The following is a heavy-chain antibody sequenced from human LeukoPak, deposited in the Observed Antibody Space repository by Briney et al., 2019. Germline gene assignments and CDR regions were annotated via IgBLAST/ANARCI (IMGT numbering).Heavy chain of an antibody. CDR3: ARHLIAVAGTGSVFDI. CDR1: GGSISSSYYY. CDR2: IYYSGST. V-gene: IGHV4-39*01. J-gene: IGHJ3*02. Sequence: SETLSLTCTVSGGSISSSYYYWGWIRQPPGKGLEWIGSIYYSGSTYYNPSLRSRVTISVDTSKNQFSLKLSSVTAADTAVYYCARHLIAVAGTGSVFDIWGQGTTVTVSS. D-gene: IGHD6-19*01.